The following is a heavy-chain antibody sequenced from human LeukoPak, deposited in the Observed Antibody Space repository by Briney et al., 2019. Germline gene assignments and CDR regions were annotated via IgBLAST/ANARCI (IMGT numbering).Heavy chain of an antibody. CDR2: ISSSSSTI. CDR3: ARGEGYSYVQYYYYYGMDV. D-gene: IGHD5-18*01. V-gene: IGHV3-48*02. CDR1: GFTFSSYS. J-gene: IGHJ6*02. Sequence: GGSLRLSCAASGFTFSSYSMNWVRQAPGKGLEWVSYISSSSSTIYYADSVKGRFTISRDNAKNSLYLQMNSLRDEDTAVYYCARGEGYSYVQYYYYYGMDVWGQGTTVTVSS.